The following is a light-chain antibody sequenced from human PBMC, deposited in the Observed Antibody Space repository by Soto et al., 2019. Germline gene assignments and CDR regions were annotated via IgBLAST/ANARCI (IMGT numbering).Light chain of an antibody. CDR1: SSDVGSYNL. Sequence: QSALTQPASVSGSPGQSITISCTGTSSDVGSYNLVSWYQQHPGKAPKVMIYEVSKRPSGVSNRFSASKSGNTASLKISGLQAEDEADYYCCSYAGSSTFGVFGGGTKVTVL. J-gene: IGLJ2*01. V-gene: IGLV2-23*02. CDR3: CSYAGSSTFGV. CDR2: EVS.